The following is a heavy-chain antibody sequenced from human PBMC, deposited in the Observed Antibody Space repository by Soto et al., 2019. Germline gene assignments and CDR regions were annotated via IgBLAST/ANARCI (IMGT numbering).Heavy chain of an antibody. D-gene: IGHD3-16*01. J-gene: IGHJ3*02. V-gene: IGHV3-64D*08. CDR2: SSSDGGNT. CDR1: VFMFSIYP. Sequence: RGSLRVSWSVSVFMFSIYPMCWVRQAPGKGLEYVTASSSDGGNTYDADTEKGRFTISRDNTKKTIDHQVSSLRVEDTAVYYCEKGGYTFAYSAFDIWGQGTLVTVSS. CDR3: EKGGYTFAYSAFDI.